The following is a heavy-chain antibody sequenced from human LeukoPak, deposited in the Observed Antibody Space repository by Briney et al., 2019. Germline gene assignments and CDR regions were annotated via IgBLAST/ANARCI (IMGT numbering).Heavy chain of an antibody. V-gene: IGHV3-23*01. CDR1: GFTFSSYA. Sequence: GGSLRLSCAASGFTFSSYAMSWVRQAPGKGLEWDSGISGSGGSTYYADSVKGRFTISRDNSKNTLYLQMNSLRAEDTAMYYCAKGGVGSGKTFDSWGQGTLVTVSS. D-gene: IGHD3-10*01. CDR2: ISGSGGST. J-gene: IGHJ4*02. CDR3: AKGGVGSGKTFDS.